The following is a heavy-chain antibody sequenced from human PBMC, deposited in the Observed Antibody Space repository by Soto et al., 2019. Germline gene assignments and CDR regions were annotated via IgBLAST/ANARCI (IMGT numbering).Heavy chain of an antibody. J-gene: IGHJ4*02. CDR3: AHSRPGVLAAYSRY. D-gene: IGHD2-8*02. CDR1: GFSLSTSGVC. CDR2: ICSNDDK. V-gene: IGHV2-5*01. Sequence: QITLKESGPTMVKHTQTLTLTCTFSGFSLSTSGVCVGWIRQPPGEALEWLALICSNDDKRYSPRLRSRLTITKDTAKSQVVLTMTNMDPVDTATYYCAHSRPGVLAAYSRYWGQGTPVIVSS.